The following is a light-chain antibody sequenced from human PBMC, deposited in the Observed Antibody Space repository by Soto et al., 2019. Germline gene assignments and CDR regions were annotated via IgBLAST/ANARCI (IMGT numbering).Light chain of an antibody. CDR3: RQYHSYSP. V-gene: IGKV1-5*01. CDR2: GAS. Sequence: DIQMTQSPSTLSASVGDRVTITCRASQSISSWLAWYQQKPGKAPKLLISGASTLESGVPSRFSGSGSVTEFTLTISSLPPDDFATYSCRQYHSYSPFAHGTKV. CDR1: QSISSW. J-gene: IGKJ1*01.